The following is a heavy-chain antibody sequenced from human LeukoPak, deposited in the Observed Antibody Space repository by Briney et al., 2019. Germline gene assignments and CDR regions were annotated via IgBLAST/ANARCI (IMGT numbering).Heavy chain of an antibody. D-gene: IGHD3-3*01. CDR1: GGSIRSYY. J-gene: IGHJ4*02. CDR3: ARSYDTNFDY. V-gene: IGHV4-59*01. Sequence: PSETLSLTCTVSGGSIRSYYRSWIRQPPGKALEWIGYIYFSGSTSYNPSLKRRVTISVDRSKNQFSLKLSSVAAADTAVYYCARSYDTNFDYWGQGTLVTVSS. CDR2: IYFSGST.